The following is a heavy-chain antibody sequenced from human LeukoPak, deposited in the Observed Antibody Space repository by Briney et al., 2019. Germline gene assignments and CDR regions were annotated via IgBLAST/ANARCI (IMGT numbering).Heavy chain of an antibody. J-gene: IGHJ4*02. CDR1: GGTFSRYA. CDR3: ARDRKSGLSYASEY. CDR2: IIPTFGTT. D-gene: IGHD2-2*01. Sequence: ASVKVSCKASGGTFSRYAVSWVRQAPGQGLEWMGGIIPTFGTTNYAQKFQGRVTITAEESATTAYKELSSLRFEDTAVYYCARDRKSGLSYASEYWGQGTLVTVSS. V-gene: IGHV1-69*13.